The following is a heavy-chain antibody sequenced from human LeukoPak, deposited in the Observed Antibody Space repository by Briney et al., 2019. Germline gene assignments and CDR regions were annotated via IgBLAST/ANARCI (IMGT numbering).Heavy chain of an antibody. CDR2: ISWNSGNI. Sequence: GGSLRLSCAASGFTFQNYAMHWVRQVPGKGLEWVSGISWNSGNIGYADSVKGRFTISRDNSKNTLYLQMNSLRAEDTAVYYCARASDYYGSGDFDYWGQGTLVTVSS. V-gene: IGHV3-9*01. CDR3: ARASDYYGSGDFDY. CDR1: GFTFQNYA. J-gene: IGHJ4*02. D-gene: IGHD3-10*01.